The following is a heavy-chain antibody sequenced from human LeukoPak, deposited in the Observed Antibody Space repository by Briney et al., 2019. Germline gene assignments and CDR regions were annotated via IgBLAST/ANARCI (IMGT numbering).Heavy chain of an antibody. Sequence: ASVKVSCKASGYTFTGYYMHWVRQAPGQGLEWMGWINPNSGGTNYAQKFQGRVTMTGDTSISTAYMELSRLRSDDTAVYYCARVGYDFWSGYSMRRFDYWGQGTLVTVSS. CDR2: INPNSGGT. D-gene: IGHD3-3*01. CDR3: ARVGYDFWSGYSMRRFDY. J-gene: IGHJ4*02. V-gene: IGHV1-2*02. CDR1: GYTFTGYY.